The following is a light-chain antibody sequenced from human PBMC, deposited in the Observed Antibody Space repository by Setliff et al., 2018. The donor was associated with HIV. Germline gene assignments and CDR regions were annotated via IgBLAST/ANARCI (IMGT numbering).Light chain of an antibody. CDR1: SSDVGRYTR. J-gene: IGLJ1*01. V-gene: IGLV2-18*02. Sequence: QSALTQPPSVSGSPGQSVTISCTGASSDVGRYTRVSWYQQPPGTAPKLMIYEVTNRPSGVPDRFSGSKSGSTASLTISGLQAEDEGDYYCSSHRSSSYVFGTGTKATVL. CDR2: EVT. CDR3: SSHRSSSYV.